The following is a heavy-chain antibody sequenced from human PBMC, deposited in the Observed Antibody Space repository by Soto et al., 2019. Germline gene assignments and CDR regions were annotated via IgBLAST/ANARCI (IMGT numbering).Heavy chain of an antibody. Sequence: AGGSLRLSCAASGFTFSSYAMHWVRQAPGKGLELVAVISYDGSNKYYADSVKGRFTISRDNSKNTLYLQMNSLRAEDTAVYYCARDGYYYDSSGYPGPDAFDIWGQGTMVTVSS. V-gene: IGHV3-30-3*01. CDR2: ISYDGSNK. CDR1: GFTFSSYA. J-gene: IGHJ3*02. D-gene: IGHD3-22*01. CDR3: ARDGYYYDSSGYPGPDAFDI.